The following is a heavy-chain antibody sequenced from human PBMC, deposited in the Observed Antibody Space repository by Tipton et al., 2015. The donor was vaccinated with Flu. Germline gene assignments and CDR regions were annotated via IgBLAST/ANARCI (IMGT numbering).Heavy chain of an antibody. Sequence: TLSLTCDVSGYSISTDYDWGWIRQPPEKGLEWIGSIYHRGTTYYNPSLSSRLTISVETSKNQFSLKLSSLTASDTAVYYCARISPGSIFTGYPDYWGQGTLVTVSS. CDR3: ARISPGSIFTGYPDY. V-gene: IGHV4-38-2*01. CDR1: GYSISTDYD. D-gene: IGHD3-9*01. CDR2: IYHRGTT. J-gene: IGHJ4*02.